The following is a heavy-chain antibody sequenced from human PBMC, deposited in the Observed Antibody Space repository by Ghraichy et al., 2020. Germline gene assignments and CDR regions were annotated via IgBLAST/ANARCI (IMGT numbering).Heavy chain of an antibody. D-gene: IGHD5-12*01. CDR2: ISSGSSYI. CDR3: TRDGGHDWIENFYFYKFIMDV. Sequence: GGSLRLSCAASGFNFDRHSMNWVRQAPGKGLEWVSSISSGSSYIYYADAVKGRFSISRDNGKNSLYLQMNSLRAEDTAVYYCTRDGGHDWIENFYFYKFIMDVWGQGTTVTVSS. V-gene: IGHV3-21*01. CDR1: GFNFDRHS. J-gene: IGHJ6*02.